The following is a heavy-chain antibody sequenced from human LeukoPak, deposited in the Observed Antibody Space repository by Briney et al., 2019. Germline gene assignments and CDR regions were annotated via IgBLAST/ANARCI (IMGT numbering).Heavy chain of an antibody. J-gene: IGHJ5*02. V-gene: IGHV1-8*01. CDR2: MNPNSGNT. CDR1: GYIFTSYD. D-gene: IGHD1-7*01. Sequence: ASVKVSCKASGYIFTSYDINWVRQATGQGLEWMGWMNPNSGNTGYAQKFQGRVTMTRNTSISTAYMELSSLRSEDTAVYYCARTYWNYFRNNWFDPWGQGTLVTVSS. CDR3: ARTYWNYFRNNWFDP.